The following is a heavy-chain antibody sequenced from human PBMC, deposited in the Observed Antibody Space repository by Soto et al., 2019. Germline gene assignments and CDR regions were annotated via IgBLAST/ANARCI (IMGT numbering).Heavy chain of an antibody. CDR1: GFTFSSFA. D-gene: IGHD6-13*01. V-gene: IGHV3-23*01. Sequence: HPGGSLRLSCAASGFTFSSFAMSWVRQAPGKGLDWVSAISGSGGSTYSADSVKGRFTISRDNSKNSLYLQMNSLRAEDTAVYYCARDPQEVYSSSNNPYYYYYGMDVWGQGTTVTVSS. CDR3: ARDPQEVYSSSNNPYYYYYGMDV. CDR2: ISGSGGST. J-gene: IGHJ6*02.